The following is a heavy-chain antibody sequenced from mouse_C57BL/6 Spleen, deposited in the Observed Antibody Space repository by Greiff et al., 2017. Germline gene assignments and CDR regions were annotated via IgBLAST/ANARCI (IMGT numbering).Heavy chain of an antibody. CDR1: GFTFSSYG. CDR2: ISSGGSYT. D-gene: IGHD1-1*02. J-gene: IGHJ2*01. CDR3: ARLMADLGGDY. Sequence: EVQGVESGGDLVKPGGSLKLSCAASGFTFSSYGMSWVRQTPDKRLEWVATISSGGSYTYYPDSVKGRFTFSRDNAKNTRYLQMSSLKSEDTAMYYCARLMADLGGDYWGQGTTLTVSS. V-gene: IGHV5-6*01.